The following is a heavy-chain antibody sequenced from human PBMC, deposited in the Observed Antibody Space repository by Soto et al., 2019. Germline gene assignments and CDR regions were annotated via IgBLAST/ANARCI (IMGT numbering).Heavy chain of an antibody. CDR2: IDPSDSYT. CDR3: ARSTVTTGAFDI. D-gene: IGHD4-17*01. CDR1: GYSFTSYW. Sequence: PGQSLKISCKGSGYSFTSYWISWVRQMPGKGLEWMGRIDPSDSYTNYSPSFQGHVTISADKSISTAYLQCSSLKASDTAMYYCARSTVTTGAFDIWGQGTMVTVSS. V-gene: IGHV5-10-1*01. J-gene: IGHJ3*02.